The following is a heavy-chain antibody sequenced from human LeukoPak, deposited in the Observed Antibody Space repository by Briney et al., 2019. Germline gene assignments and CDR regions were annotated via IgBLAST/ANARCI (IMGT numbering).Heavy chain of an antibody. CDR2: ISTGGST. J-gene: IGHJ1*01. D-gene: IGHD3-22*01. Sequence: NPSETLSLTCTVSGASISSSYCTWIRQPAGQGLEWIGRISTGGSTIYNPSFKSRVTMSFDTSKNHFSLNLTSVTAADTAVYYCARDQTYYVSSGYYYVTYFQHWGQGILVTASS. CDR1: GASISSSY. V-gene: IGHV4-4*07. CDR3: ARDQTYYVSSGYYYVTYFQH.